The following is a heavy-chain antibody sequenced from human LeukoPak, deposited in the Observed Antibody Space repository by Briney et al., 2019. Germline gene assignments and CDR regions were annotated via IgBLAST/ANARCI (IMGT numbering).Heavy chain of an antibody. CDR1: EGTFSSYA. Sequence: SVKVSCKASEGTFSSYAISWVRQAPGQGIEWMGGIIPIFGTANYAQKFQGRVTITADESTSTAYMELSSLRSEDTAVYYCARVSRYSGYGGGYYYMDVWGKGTTVTVSS. CDR3: ARVSRYSGYGGGYYYMDV. D-gene: IGHD5-12*01. V-gene: IGHV1-69*01. J-gene: IGHJ6*03. CDR2: IIPIFGTA.